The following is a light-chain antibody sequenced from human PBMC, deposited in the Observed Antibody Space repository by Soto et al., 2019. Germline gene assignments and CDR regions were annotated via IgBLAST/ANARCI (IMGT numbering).Light chain of an antibody. J-gene: IGKJ1*01. CDR2: AAS. CDR1: QHISTY. V-gene: IGKV1-12*01. Sequence: DIQMTQSPASVPASVGDRVTITCRAGQHISTYLAWYQQKPGEAPKLLISAASSLGSGVPSRFGGSGSGTEFTLSITSLQPDDFATYYCQQCFWHWTFGQGTKVEIK. CDR3: QQCFWHWT.